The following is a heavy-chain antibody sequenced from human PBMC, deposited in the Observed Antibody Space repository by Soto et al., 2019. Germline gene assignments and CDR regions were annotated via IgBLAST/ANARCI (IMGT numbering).Heavy chain of an antibody. CDR3: AADRRYTNGQQLDY. CDR1: GYTLTELS. J-gene: IGHJ4*02. CDR2: FDPEDGET. Sequence: ASVKVSCKVSGYTLTELSMHWVRQAPGKGLEWMGGFDPEDGETIYAQKFQGRVTLTEDTSTDTAYMELSSLGSEDTAVYYCAADRRYTNGQQLDYRGQRTPVPVSS. V-gene: IGHV1-24*01. D-gene: IGHD2-8*01.